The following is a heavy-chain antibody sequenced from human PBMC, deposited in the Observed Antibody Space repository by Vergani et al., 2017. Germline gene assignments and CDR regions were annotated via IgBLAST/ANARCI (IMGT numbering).Heavy chain of an antibody. V-gene: IGHV4-59*01. D-gene: IGHD6-19*01. CDR1: GGYISSYY. Sequence: QVQLQESGPGLVKPSETPSLTCTVSGGYISSYYWSWIRQPPGKGLEWIGYIYYSGSTNYNPSLKSRVTISVDTSKNQFSLKLSSVTAANTAVYYCARRGSGWGLLFDRWGQATLVTVSA. CDR2: IYYSGST. CDR3: ARRGSGWGLLFDR. J-gene: IGHJ5*02.